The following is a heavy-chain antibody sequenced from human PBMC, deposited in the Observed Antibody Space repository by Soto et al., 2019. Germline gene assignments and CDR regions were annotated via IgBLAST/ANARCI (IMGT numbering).Heavy chain of an antibody. V-gene: IGHV4-31*03. Sequence: SETLSLTCTVSGDSVTSAGYHWSWIRQHPGKGLEWIGYIFHSGRTYYNPSLRSRLSITEDTSKNQFFLELSSVTAADTAVYYCARGLITIVGIVTLNPTSYGLDVWGQGTTVTVSS. CDR1: GDSVTSAGYH. CDR2: IFHSGRT. CDR3: ARGLITIVGIVTLNPTSYGLDV. D-gene: IGHD3-3*01. J-gene: IGHJ6*02.